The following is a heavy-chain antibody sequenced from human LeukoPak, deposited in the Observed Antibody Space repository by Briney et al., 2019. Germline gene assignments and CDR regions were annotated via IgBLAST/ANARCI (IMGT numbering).Heavy chain of an antibody. D-gene: IGHD3-9*01. V-gene: IGHV1-69*13. Sequence: GASVKVSCKASGGTFSRYAISWVRQAPGEGLEWMGGIIPIFGTANYAQKFQGRVTITADESTSTAYMELSSLRSEDTAVYYCARGIDDILTGPPDAFDIWGRGTMVTVSS. CDR2: IIPIFGTA. CDR1: GGTFSRYA. CDR3: ARGIDDILTGPPDAFDI. J-gene: IGHJ3*02.